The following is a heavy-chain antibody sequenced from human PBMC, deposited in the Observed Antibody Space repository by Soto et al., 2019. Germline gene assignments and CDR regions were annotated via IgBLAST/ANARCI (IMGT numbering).Heavy chain of an antibody. Sequence: QVQLQQWGAGLLKPSETLSLTCAVYGGSFSGYYWSWIRQPPGKGLEWIGEINHSGSTNYNPRLKSGVTRAVAPSNNQFPLKLSSVTAADTAVYYCARAIAAAAAYWGQGTLVTVSS. J-gene: IGHJ4*02. CDR1: GGSFSGYY. CDR2: INHSGST. V-gene: IGHV4-34*01. CDR3: ARAIAAAAAY. D-gene: IGHD6-13*01.